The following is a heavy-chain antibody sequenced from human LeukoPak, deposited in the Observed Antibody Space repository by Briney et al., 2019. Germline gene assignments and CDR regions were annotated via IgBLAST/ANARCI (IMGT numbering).Heavy chain of an antibody. CDR3: ARGGYNTGWEFDY. V-gene: IGHV1-2*02. CDR2: INPNSGAT. Sequence: ASVKVSCKASGYTFTGYYMHWVRQAPGQGLEWMGWINPNSGATDYAQKFQGRVTMTRDTSISTAYMELSRLRSDDTAVYYCARGGYNTGWEFDYWSQGTLVTVSS. D-gene: IGHD6-19*01. J-gene: IGHJ4*02. CDR1: GYTFTGYY.